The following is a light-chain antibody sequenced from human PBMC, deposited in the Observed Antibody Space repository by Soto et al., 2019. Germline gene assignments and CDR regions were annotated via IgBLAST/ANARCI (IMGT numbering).Light chain of an antibody. V-gene: IGLV2-14*01. CDR2: EVS. J-gene: IGLJ1*01. CDR3: SSYTSSSTYV. CDR1: SSDVGGYNY. Sequence: LTQPASVSGSPGQSITISCTGTSSDVGGYNYVSWYQQHPGKAPKLMIYEVSNRPSGVSNRFSGSKSGNTASLTVSGLQAEDEADYYCSSYTSSSTYVFGTGTKVNV.